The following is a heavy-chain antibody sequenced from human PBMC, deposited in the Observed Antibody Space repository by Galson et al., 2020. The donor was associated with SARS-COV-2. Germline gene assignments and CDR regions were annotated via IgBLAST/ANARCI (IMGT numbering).Heavy chain of an antibody. J-gene: IGHJ1*01. D-gene: IGHD1-7*01. CDR2: IYSGDAT. CDR3: ARGGSRRVVATTFQG. CDR1: GFTVSSNY. V-gene: IGHV3-66*01. Sequence: TGGSLRLSCAASGFTVSSNYMSWVRQAPGKGLEWVSVIYSGDATYYSDPVRGRFTISRDNSKNMLCLQMNSLRAEDTAVYYCARGGSRRVVATTFQGWGQGTLVTVSS.